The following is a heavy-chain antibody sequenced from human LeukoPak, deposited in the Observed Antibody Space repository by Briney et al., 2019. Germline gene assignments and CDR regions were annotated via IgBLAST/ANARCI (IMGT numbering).Heavy chain of an antibody. V-gene: IGHV1-18*01. CDR1: GYTFTSYG. CDR2: ISAYNGNT. D-gene: IGHD1-7*01. Sequence: EASVKVSCKASGYTFTSYGISWVRQAPGQGLEWMGWISAYNGNTNYAQKLQGRVTMTTDTPTSTAYMELRSLRSDDTAVYYCAREITGTTPTEFDPWGQGTLVTVSS. CDR3: AREITGTTPTEFDP. J-gene: IGHJ5*02.